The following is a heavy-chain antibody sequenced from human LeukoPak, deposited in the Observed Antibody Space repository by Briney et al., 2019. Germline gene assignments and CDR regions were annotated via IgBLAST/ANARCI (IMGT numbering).Heavy chain of an antibody. CDR1: GFTFGDYA. V-gene: IGHV3-49*04. D-gene: IGHD3-16*01. J-gene: IGHJ4*02. Sequence: GGSLRLSCTASGFTFGDYAMSWVRQAPGKGLEWVGFIRSKAYGGTTEYAASVKGRFTISRDDSKSIAYLQMNSLKTEDTAVYYCTTNRYYKDRAVWSWAYWGQGTLVTVSS. CDR3: TTNRYYKDRAVWSWAY. CDR2: IRSKAYGGTT.